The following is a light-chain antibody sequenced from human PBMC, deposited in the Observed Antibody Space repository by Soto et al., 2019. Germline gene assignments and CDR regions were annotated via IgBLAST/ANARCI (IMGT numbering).Light chain of an antibody. Sequence: DVRMTQSPSTLSTSVGDRVTITCRASQNIRGWLAWYQQKPGKAPKLLIYDASTLERGVPSRFSGSGSGTEFTLTISSLQPDDFATYYCQQYNSYSWTFGQGTTVVIK. CDR2: DAS. V-gene: IGKV1-5*01. J-gene: IGKJ1*01. CDR3: QQYNSYSWT. CDR1: QNIRGW.